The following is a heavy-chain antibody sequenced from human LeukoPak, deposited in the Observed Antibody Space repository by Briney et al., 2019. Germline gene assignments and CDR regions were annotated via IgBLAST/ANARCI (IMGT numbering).Heavy chain of an antibody. V-gene: IGHV1-2*02. D-gene: IGHD2-2*02. J-gene: IGHJ4*02. CDR1: GGSFSSYA. Sequence: ASVKVSCKASGGSFSSYAISWVRQAPGQGLEWMGWINPNSGGTNYAQKFQGRVTMTRDTSISTAYMELSRLRSDDTAVYYCARVRYCSSTSCYNHFDYWGQGTLVTVSS. CDR2: INPNSGGT. CDR3: ARVRYCSSTSCYNHFDY.